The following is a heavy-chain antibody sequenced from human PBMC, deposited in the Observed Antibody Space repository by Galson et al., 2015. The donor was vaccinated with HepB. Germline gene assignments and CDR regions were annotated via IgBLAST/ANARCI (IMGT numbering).Heavy chain of an antibody. D-gene: IGHD2/OR15-2a*01. CDR1: RFTFGNYA. CDR3: STLGPEYFSR. V-gene: IGHV3-23*01. J-gene: IGHJ4*02. Sequence: SLRLSCAASRFTFGNYAMSRVRQAPGKGLEWVSSIAETSVTSYYADSVKGRFSISRDNSKNTLYLQMNNLRAEDTAVYYCSTLGPEYFSRWGQGTLVTVSS. CDR2: IAETSVTS.